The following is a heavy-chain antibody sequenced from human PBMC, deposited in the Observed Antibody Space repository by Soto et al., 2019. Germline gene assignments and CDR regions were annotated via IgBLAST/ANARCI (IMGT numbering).Heavy chain of an antibody. J-gene: IGHJ3*02. V-gene: IGHV4-31*03. Sequence: QVQLQESGPGLVKPSQTLSLTCTVSGGSISSGGYYWSWIRQHPGKGLEWIGYIYYSGSTYYNPSLKSRVTISVDTSKNQFSLKLSSVTAADTAVYSCARFSLYDFWSGYSRGNVFDIWGQGTMVTVSS. D-gene: IGHD3-3*01. CDR2: IYYSGST. CDR3: ARFSLYDFWSGYSRGNVFDI. CDR1: GGSISSGGYY.